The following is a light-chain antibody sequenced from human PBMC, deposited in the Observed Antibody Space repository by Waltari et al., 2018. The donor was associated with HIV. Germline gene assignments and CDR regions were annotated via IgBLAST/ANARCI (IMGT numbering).Light chain of an antibody. J-gene: IGLJ1*01. CDR2: GNT. CDR3: QSYDSSLSGFV. Sequence: HSVLTQPPSVSGAPGQRVTISCTGSSSNIRAGYDVHWYQHLPGTSPKLLIYGNTNRPSGVPDRFSGSKSGTSASLAITGLQAEDEADYYCQSYDSSLSGFVFGTGTKVTVL. V-gene: IGLV1-40*01. CDR1: SSNIRAGYD.